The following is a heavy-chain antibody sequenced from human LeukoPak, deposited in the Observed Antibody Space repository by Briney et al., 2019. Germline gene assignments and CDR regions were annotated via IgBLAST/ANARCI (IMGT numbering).Heavy chain of an antibody. Sequence: TGESLKISCKGSGYSFTNYWIGWVRQMPGKGLEWMGIIYPGDSDTRYSPSFQGQVTISADKSISTAYLQWSSLKASDTAMYYCARHGAYYYGSGSYPDAFDIWGQGTMVTVSS. V-gene: IGHV5-51*01. CDR3: ARHGAYYYGSGSYPDAFDI. D-gene: IGHD3-10*01. J-gene: IGHJ3*02. CDR2: IYPGDSDT. CDR1: GYSFTNYW.